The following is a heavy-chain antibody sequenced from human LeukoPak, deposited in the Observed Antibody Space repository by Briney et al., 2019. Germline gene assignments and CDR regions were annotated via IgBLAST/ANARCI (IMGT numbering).Heavy chain of an antibody. Sequence: SETLSLTCTVSGGSISSSSYYWGWIRQPPGKGLEWIGSIYYSGSTYYNPSLKSRVTISVDTSKNQFSLKLSSVTAADTAVYYCARHSYSSGWYRNWDYYYYMDVWGKGTTVTISS. J-gene: IGHJ6*03. CDR1: GGSISSSSYY. CDR3: ARHSYSSGWYRNWDYYYYMDV. D-gene: IGHD6-19*01. CDR2: IYYSGST. V-gene: IGHV4-39*01.